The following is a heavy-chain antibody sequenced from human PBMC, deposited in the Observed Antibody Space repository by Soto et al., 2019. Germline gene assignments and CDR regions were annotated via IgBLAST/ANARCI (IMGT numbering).Heavy chain of an antibody. CDR1: GYTFTDYF. J-gene: IGHJ6*04. CDR3: ARPMVSVPLGASYFYGVGI. Sequence: ASVKVSCKTSGYTFTDYFLHWVRLAPLQVPQWLVCINAQSGDTLYAQKFRGRVTLTRDTSMNTAYMELTSLRSDDTAVYFCARPMVSVPLGASYFYGVGIWGKGTKVTASS. CDR2: INAQSGDT. V-gene: IGHV1-2*02. D-gene: IGHD2-8*01.